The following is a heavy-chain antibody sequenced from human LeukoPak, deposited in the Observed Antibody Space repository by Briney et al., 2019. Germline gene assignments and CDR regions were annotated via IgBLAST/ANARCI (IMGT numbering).Heavy chain of an antibody. CDR1: GFTFSSYG. V-gene: IGHV3-23*01. CDR3: AKDFWSYPTGDAFDI. D-gene: IGHD3-3*01. J-gene: IGHJ3*02. CDR2: ISGSGGST. Sequence: PGGSLRLSCAASGFTFSSYGMSWVRQAPGKGLEWVSAISGSGGSTYYADSVKGRFTISRDNSKNTLYLQMNSLRAEDTAVYYCAKDFWSYPTGDAFDIWGQGTMVTVSS.